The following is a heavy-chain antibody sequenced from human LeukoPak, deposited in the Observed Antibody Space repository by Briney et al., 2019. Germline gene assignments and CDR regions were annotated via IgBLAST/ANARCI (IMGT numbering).Heavy chain of an antibody. CDR3: SRHGDAFWSGSMDI. Sequence: GSLRLSCAASGFTFNSYGMHWVRQAPGKGLEWVAVIAHDANNKNHGDSVKGRFTISRDNSKNTLYLQMNSLRAEDTAVYYCSRHGDAFWSGSMDIWGQGTTVTVSS. J-gene: IGHJ6*02. V-gene: IGHV3-30*03. CDR2: IAHDANNK. D-gene: IGHD3-3*01. CDR1: GFTFNSYG.